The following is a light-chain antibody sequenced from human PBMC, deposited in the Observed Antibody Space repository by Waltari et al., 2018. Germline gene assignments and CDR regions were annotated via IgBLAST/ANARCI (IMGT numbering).Light chain of an antibody. CDR3: LQYNSSPLT. CDR2: KAS. V-gene: IGKV1-12*01. Sequence: DIQMTQSPSSLSASVGDTVTITCRASQSISSWLDWYQQKPGKAPNLLIYKASTLQSGVPSRFSGSGSGTDFTLTISSLQPEDFATYYCLQYNSSPLTFGGGTKVEIK. CDR1: QSISSW. J-gene: IGKJ4*01.